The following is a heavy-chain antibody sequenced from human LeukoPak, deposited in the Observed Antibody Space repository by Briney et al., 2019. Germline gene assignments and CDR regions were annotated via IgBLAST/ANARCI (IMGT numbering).Heavy chain of an antibody. V-gene: IGHV1-24*01. J-gene: IGHJ4*02. CDR3: ATSPLATQWLRCHY. CDR2: FVPQDGET. Sequence: GFVPQDGETIYAQKFQGRVTMTHDASTDTAYMELSSLRSEDTAVYYCATSPLATQWLRCHYWSQGNLVTVSS. D-gene: IGHD5-12*01.